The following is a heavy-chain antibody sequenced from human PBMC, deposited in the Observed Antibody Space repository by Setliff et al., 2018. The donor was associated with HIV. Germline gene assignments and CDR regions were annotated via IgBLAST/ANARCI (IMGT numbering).Heavy chain of an antibody. Sequence: VGSLRLSCAASGFAFSTFDMNWVRQTPEKGLEWVSAVSPSSIVTYYADSVKGRFTVSRDDSKNMLFLQMNSLGPEDTAIYYCAKPTSGLYPRAFDLWGQGTMVTVSS. CDR1: GFAFSTFD. J-gene: IGHJ3*01. V-gene: IGHV3-23*01. D-gene: IGHD1-26*01. CDR2: VSPSSIVT. CDR3: AKPTSGLYPRAFDL.